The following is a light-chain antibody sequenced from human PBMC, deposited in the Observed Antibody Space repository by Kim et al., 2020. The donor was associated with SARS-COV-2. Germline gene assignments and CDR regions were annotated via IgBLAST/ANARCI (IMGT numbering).Light chain of an antibody. V-gene: IGLV1-51*01. CDR1: SSNIGNNY. CDR3: GTWDSSLSAWV. CDR2: DNY. J-gene: IGLJ3*02. Sequence: GQEVPVSCSGSSSNIGNNYVSWYQQLPGTAPKLLLYDNYRRPSGIPDRFSGSKSGTSATLGITGLQTGDEADYYCGTWDSSLSAWVFGGGTQLTVL.